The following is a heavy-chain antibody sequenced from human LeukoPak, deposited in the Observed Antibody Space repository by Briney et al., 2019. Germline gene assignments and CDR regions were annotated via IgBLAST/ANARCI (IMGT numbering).Heavy chain of an antibody. CDR2: ISGSGGST. CDR1: GFTFSSYA. V-gene: IGHV3-23*01. D-gene: IGHD4-17*01. J-gene: IGHJ4*02. CDR3: AKRSTAPIEGY. Sequence: GGSLRLSCAASGFTFSSYAMSWVRQAPGKGLEWVSAISGSGGSTYYADSVKGRFTISRDSSKNTLYLQMNSLRAEDTAVYYCAKRSTAPIEGYWGQGTLVTVSS.